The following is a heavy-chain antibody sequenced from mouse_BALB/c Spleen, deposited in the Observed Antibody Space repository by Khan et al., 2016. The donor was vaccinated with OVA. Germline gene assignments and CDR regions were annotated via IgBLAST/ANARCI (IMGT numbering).Heavy chain of an antibody. J-gene: IGHJ3*01. V-gene: IGHV3-2*02. CDR3: SSKDYYDYDPFAY. Sequence: EVQLQESGPGLVKPSLSLSLSCTVTGYSITSYYAWYWIRQFPVNKLEWITYIDYSGNTRFNPTFKSRSSIPRDKFKNQFFLQLNPVTAEDTATSYWSSKDYYDYDPFAYWGQGTLVTVSA. D-gene: IGHD2-4*01. CDR1: GYSITSYYA. CDR2: IDYSGNT.